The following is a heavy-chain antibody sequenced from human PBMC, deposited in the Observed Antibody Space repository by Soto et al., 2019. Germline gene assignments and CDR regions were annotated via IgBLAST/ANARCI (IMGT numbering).Heavy chain of an antibody. D-gene: IGHD3-22*01. CDR1: GYTFTSYD. J-gene: IGHJ4*02. CDR3: ARELTMIVEN. Sequence: QVQLVQSGAEVKKPGASVKVSCKASGYTFTSYDVNWVRQATGQGLEWMGWMNPNSGNTGYAQKFQGRVTMTRNTSISTAYMALSGLSSEATSVYYCARELTMIVENWGQGTLVAVSS. CDR2: MNPNSGNT. V-gene: IGHV1-8*01.